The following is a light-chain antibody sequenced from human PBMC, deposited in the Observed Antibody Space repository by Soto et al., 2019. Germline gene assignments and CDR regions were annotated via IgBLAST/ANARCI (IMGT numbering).Light chain of an antibody. CDR3: QQASSFPLT. Sequence: DIQMTQSPSSVSASVGDRVTITCRASQGISSWLAWFQQQPGKAPKLLIYKASNLQTGVPSRFSGSRSRTDFTLTISSLQPEDFGTYYCQQASSFPLTFGGGTKVEI. V-gene: IGKV1-12*01. J-gene: IGKJ4*02. CDR1: QGISSW. CDR2: KAS.